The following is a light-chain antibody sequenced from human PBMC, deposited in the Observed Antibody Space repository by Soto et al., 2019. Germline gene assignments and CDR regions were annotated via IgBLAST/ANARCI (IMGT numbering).Light chain of an antibody. Sequence: QSVLTQPPSVSGAPGQRVTISCTGSSSNIGAGYDVHWYQQLPGTAPKLLIFGNTNRPSGVPDRFSGSKSDTSASLAITGLQAEDEADYYCQSYDSSLNGVVFGGGTKRTVL. J-gene: IGLJ2*01. CDR3: QSYDSSLNGVV. V-gene: IGLV1-40*01. CDR2: GNT. CDR1: SSNIGAGYD.